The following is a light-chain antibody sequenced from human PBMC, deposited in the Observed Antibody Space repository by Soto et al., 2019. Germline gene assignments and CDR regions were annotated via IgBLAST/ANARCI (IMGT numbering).Light chain of an antibody. CDR3: CSYAGSNNYYP. CDR2: ESF. CDR1: ISDGGGYNR. V-gene: IGLV2-8*01. J-gene: IGLJ1*01. Sequence: QSALTQPPSASGSPGQSVTISCTGTISDGGGYNRVSWYQQHPVKVPRLIIYESFQRPSGVPDRFSGSQSGNTASLTVSGLQAEDEADYYCCSYAGSNNYYPFGSGTKVTVL.